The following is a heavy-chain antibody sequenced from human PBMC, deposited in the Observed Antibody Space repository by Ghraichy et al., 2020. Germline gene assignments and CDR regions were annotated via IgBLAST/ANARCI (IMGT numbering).Heavy chain of an antibody. CDR1: GFTFSSYW. CDR3: GRVNRLLKNYGMDV. CDR2: IHSDGSST. J-gene: IGHJ6*02. Sequence: GGSLRLSCAASGFTFSSYWMHWVRQAPGKGLVWVSRIHSDGSSTSYADSVKGRFTISRDNAKNTLYREMKSLRVEDTAVYYCGRVNRLLKNYGMDVWGQGTTVTVSS. V-gene: IGHV3-74*01. D-gene: IGHD1-14*01.